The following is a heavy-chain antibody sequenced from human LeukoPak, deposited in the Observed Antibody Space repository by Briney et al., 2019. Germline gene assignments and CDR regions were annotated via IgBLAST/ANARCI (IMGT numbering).Heavy chain of an antibody. CDR3: ARGLYSGYGKYYYGMDV. CDR2: IIPILGIA. CDR1: GYTFTSYD. Sequence: SVKVSCKASGYTFTSYDINWVRQAPGQGLEWMGRIIPILGIANYAQKFQGRVTITADKSTSTAYMELSSLRSEDTAVYYCARGLYSGYGKYYYGMDVWGQGTTVTVSS. J-gene: IGHJ6*02. V-gene: IGHV1-69*04. D-gene: IGHD5-12*01.